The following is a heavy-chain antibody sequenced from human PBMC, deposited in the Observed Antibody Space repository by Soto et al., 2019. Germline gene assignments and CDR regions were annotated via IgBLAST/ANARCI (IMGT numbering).Heavy chain of an antibody. V-gene: IGHV1-69*01. Sequence: QVQLVQSGAEVKKPGSSVKVSCKASGGIFSTYAISWLRQAPGQGLEWMGGIIPIFGTPNYAQRFQGRVTITADESTTTSYMELSRLKSEYTSVYYCARDRDDYGSGNDYYRIDFWGQGTLVTVSS. CDR1: GGIFSTYA. CDR2: IIPIFGTP. D-gene: IGHD3-10*01. J-gene: IGHJ4*02. CDR3: ARDRDDYGSGNDYYRIDF.